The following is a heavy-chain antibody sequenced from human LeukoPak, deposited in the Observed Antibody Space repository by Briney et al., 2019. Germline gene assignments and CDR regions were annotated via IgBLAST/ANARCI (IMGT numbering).Heavy chain of an antibody. CDR3: ARIESYHILYRPY. V-gene: IGHV4-34*01. CDR1: GPSFSGYS. J-gene: IGHJ4*02. CDR2: ITDSGGT. Sequence: PSETLSLTCAVYGPSFSGYSWSWIRQSPGKGLEWIGEITDSGGTNYNPSFKSRLTISADTSKNQFSLKLASVTAADTAVYYCARIESYHILYRPYWGPGTLVTVSS. D-gene: IGHD3-9*01.